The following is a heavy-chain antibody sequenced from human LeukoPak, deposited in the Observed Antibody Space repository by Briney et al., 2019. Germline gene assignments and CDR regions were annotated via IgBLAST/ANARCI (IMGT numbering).Heavy chain of an antibody. CDR1: GFTFSDYY. CDR2: ISSSGSTI. D-gene: IGHD4-17*01. J-gene: IGHJ4*02. CDR3: AREWEMTTVTQFDY. Sequence: KPGGSLRLSCAASGFTFSDYYMSWIRQAPGKGLEWVSYISSSGSTIYYADSVKGRFTISRDNAKNSLYLQMNSLRAEDSAVYYCAREWEMTTVTQFDYWGQGTLVTVSS. V-gene: IGHV3-11*01.